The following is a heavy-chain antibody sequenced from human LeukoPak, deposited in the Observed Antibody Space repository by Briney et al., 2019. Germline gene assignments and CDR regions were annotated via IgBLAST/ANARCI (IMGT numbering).Heavy chain of an antibody. CDR3: ARRAYNWGAFDI. Sequence: GGSLRLSCAASGFIFTNYAMNWVRQAPGKGLEWVSTLSPSGADTYYADSVKGRFTISRDISKNTLNLQMNSLRAEDTAVYYCARRAYNWGAFDIWGQGTMVTVSS. D-gene: IGHD5-24*01. CDR2: LSPSGADT. J-gene: IGHJ3*02. V-gene: IGHV3-23*01. CDR1: GFIFTNYA.